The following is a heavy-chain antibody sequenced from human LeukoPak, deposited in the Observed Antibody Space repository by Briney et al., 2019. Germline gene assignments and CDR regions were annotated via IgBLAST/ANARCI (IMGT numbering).Heavy chain of an antibody. D-gene: IGHD2-2*01. CDR2: ISYDGSNK. Sequence: GRSLRLSCAASGFTFSSYGMHWVRQAPGKGLEWVAVISYDGSNKYYADSVKGRFTISRDNSKNTLYLQMNSLRAEDTAVYYCARKSGVLPAARASRQENWFDPWGQGTLVTVSS. V-gene: IGHV3-30*03. J-gene: IGHJ5*02. CDR3: ARKSGVLPAARASRQENWFDP. CDR1: GFTFSSYG.